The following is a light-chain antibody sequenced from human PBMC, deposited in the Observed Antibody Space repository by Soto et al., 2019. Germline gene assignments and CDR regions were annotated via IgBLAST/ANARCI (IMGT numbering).Light chain of an antibody. V-gene: IGLV2-14*03. CDR3: SSYTTSSTRV. CDR1: SSDVGAYDF. CDR2: EVS. Sequence: QSSMTQPDNVSGSPGLAISISCAGTSSDVGAYDFVSWYQQHPDKAPKLMIYEVSHRPSGVSYRFSGSKSVNTATLTISGLQAEDEADYYCSSYTTSSTRVFGTGT. J-gene: IGLJ1*01.